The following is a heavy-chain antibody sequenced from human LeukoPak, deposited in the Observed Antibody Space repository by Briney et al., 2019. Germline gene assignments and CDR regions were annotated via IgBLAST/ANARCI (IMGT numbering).Heavy chain of an antibody. CDR3: ATTTGGPYNWFDP. J-gene: IGHJ5*02. CDR1: GYSIRSAYY. V-gene: IGHV4-38-2*02. CDR2: IYQSGST. Sequence: SETLSLTCTVSGYSIRSAYYWGWIRQPPGKGLEWIGTIYQSGSTSYNPSLKSRVTILVDTSKNQFSLKPSSVTAADTAVYYCATTTGGPYNWFDPWGQGTLVTVSS. D-gene: IGHD1-1*01.